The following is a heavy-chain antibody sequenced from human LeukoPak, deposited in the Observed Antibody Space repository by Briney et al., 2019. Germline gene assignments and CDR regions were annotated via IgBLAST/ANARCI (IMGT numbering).Heavy chain of an antibody. CDR1: GFTFSSYA. CDR3: AKENYYGSGSYYNDAFDI. J-gene: IGHJ3*02. Sequence: PGGSLRLSCAASGFTFSSYAMSWVRQAPGKGLEWVSAISGSGGSTYYADSVKGRFTISRDNSKNTQYLQMNSLRAEDTAVYYCAKENYYGSGSYYNDAFDIWGQGTMVTVSS. CDR2: ISGSGGST. V-gene: IGHV3-23*01. D-gene: IGHD3-10*01.